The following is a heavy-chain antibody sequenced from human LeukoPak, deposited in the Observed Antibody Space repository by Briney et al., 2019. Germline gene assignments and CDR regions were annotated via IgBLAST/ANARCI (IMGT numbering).Heavy chain of an antibody. CDR1: GFTFSDYY. J-gene: IGHJ6*04. CDR3: AELGITMIGGV. Sequence: GGSLRLSCAASGFTFSDYYISWIRQAPGEGLEWVSYISNSGSTIYYADSVKGRFTISRDNVKKSLYLQMNSLRAEDTAVYYCAELGITMIGGVWGKGTTVTISS. D-gene: IGHD3-10*02. CDR2: ISNSGSTI. V-gene: IGHV3-11*04.